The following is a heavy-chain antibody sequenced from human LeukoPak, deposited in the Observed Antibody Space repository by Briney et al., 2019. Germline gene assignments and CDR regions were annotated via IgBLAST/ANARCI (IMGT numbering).Heavy chain of an antibody. CDR2: IKQDGSEK. CDR3: AAQQWLVTNYDY. D-gene: IGHD6-19*01. CDR1: GFTFSSHW. Sequence: GGPLRLSCAASGFTFSSHWMSWVRQAPGKGLEWVANIKQDGSEKYYVDSVKGRFTISRDNAKNSLYLQMNSLRAEDTAVYYCAAQQWLVTNYDYWGQGTLVTVSS. J-gene: IGHJ4*02. V-gene: IGHV3-7*01.